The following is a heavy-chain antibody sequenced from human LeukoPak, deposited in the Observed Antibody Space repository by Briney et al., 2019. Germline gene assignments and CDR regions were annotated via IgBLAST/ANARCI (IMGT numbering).Heavy chain of an antibody. J-gene: IGHJ5*02. D-gene: IGHD3-22*01. Sequence: GASVKVSCKASGYTFTGYYIHWVRQAPGQGLQWMGWMNPDTGGTRYAESLQGRVTMTRDTSISTAYMELSSLRSDDTAVYFCGKALYYDGSALPLDPWGQGTLVTVSS. CDR2: MNPDTGGT. CDR1: GYTFTGYY. CDR3: GKALYYDGSALPLDP. V-gene: IGHV1-2*02.